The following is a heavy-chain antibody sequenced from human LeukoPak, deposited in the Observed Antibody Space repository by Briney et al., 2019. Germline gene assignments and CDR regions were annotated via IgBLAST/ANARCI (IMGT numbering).Heavy chain of an antibody. Sequence: SETLSLTCAVYGGSFSGYYWSWIRQPPGKGLEWIGEINHSGSTNYNPSLKSRVTISVDTSKNQFSLTLSSVTAADTAIYYCARDAKYYYGSRTYFFFEYWGQGTLLTVSS. CDR3: ARDAKYYYGSRTYFFFEY. V-gene: IGHV4-34*01. CDR1: GGSFSGYY. J-gene: IGHJ4*02. D-gene: IGHD3-10*01. CDR2: INHSGST.